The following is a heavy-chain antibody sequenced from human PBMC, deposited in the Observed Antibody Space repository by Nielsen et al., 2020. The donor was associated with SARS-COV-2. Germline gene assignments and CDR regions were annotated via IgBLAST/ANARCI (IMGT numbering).Heavy chain of an antibody. Sequence: GGSLRLSCAASGFTFSSYSMNWVRQAPGKGLEWVSVIYSGGSTYYADSVKGRFTISRDNSKNTLYLQMNSLRAEDTAVYYCARDFPYSSGWDYYYGMDVWGQGTTVTVSS. CDR1: GFTFSSYS. CDR3: ARDFPYSSGWDYYYGMDV. V-gene: IGHV3-53*01. CDR2: IYSGGST. D-gene: IGHD6-19*01. J-gene: IGHJ6*02.